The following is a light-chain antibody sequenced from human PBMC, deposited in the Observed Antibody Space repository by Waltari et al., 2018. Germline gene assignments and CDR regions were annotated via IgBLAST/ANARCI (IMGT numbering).Light chain of an antibody. CDR3: NSYAGNNSYV. J-gene: IGLJ1*01. V-gene: IGLV2-8*01. Sequence: QSALTQPPSASGSPGQSVTIPCTGTSSDLGRSNHFPWYQQHPGKAPKPLISEVYNRPSGVPDRFSGSKSGNTASLTVSGLQAEDEADYFCNSYAGNNSYVFGTGTKVTVL. CDR1: SSDLGRSNH. CDR2: EVY.